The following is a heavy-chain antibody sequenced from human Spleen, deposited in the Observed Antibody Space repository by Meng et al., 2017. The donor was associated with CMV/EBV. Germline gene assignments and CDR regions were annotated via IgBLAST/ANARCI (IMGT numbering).Heavy chain of an antibody. CDR2: INSDGSST. V-gene: IGHV3-74*01. D-gene: IGHD5-12*01. CDR1: GFTFSSYW. CDR3: AREWEAATSGGFDY. Sequence: GSLKISCAASGFTFSSYWMHWVRQAPGKGLVWVSRINSDGSSTRYADSVKGRFTISRDNAKTTLYLQMNSLRAEDTAVYYCAREWEAATSGGFDYWGQGTLVTVSS. J-gene: IGHJ4*02.